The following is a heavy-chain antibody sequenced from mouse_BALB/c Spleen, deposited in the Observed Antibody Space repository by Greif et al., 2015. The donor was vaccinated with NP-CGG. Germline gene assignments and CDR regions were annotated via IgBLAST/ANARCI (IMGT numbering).Heavy chain of an antibody. CDR3: NARDYGSSSYWYFDV. D-gene: IGHD1-1*01. CDR1: GFNIKDYY. CDR2: IDPENGDT. Sequence: EVKLQESGAELVRSGASVKLSCTASGFNIKDYYMHWVKQRPEQGLEWIGWIDPENGDTEYAPKFQGKATMTADTSSNTAYLQLSSLTSEDTAVYYCNARDYGSSSYWYFDVWGAGTTVTVSS. V-gene: IGHV14-4*02. J-gene: IGHJ1*01.